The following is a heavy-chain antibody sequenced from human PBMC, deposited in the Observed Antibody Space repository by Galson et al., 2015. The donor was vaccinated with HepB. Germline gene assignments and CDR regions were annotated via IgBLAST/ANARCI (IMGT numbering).Heavy chain of an antibody. D-gene: IGHD1-26*01. V-gene: IGHV3-21*01. Sequence: SLRLSCAASGFTFSSYSMNWVRQAPGKGLEWVSSISSSSSYIYYADSVKGRFTISRVNAKNSLYLQMNSLRAEDTAVYYCARDEARIVGATSYFDYWGQGTLVTVSS. CDR3: ARDEARIVGATSYFDY. CDR2: ISSSSSYI. J-gene: IGHJ4*02. CDR1: GFTFSSYS.